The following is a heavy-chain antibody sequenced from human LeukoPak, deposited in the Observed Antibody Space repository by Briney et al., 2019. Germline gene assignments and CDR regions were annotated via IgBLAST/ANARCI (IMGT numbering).Heavy chain of an antibody. J-gene: IGHJ6*02. D-gene: IGHD3-10*02. CDR3: ARGFHGDYSVRGYYYGMDV. CDR2: MNPNSGNT. CDR1: GYTFTSYD. V-gene: IGHV1-8*03. Sequence: ASVKVSCKASGYTFTSYDINWVRQATGQGLEWMGWMNPNSGNTGYAQKFQGRVTITRNTSISTAYMELSSLRSEDTAVYYCARGFHGDYSVRGYYYGMDVWGQGTTVTVSS.